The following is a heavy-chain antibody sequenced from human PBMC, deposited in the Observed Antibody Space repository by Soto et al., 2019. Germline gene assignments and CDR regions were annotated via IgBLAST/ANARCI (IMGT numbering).Heavy chain of an antibody. J-gene: IGHJ6*02. Sequence: GASVKVSCKASGGTFSSYAISWVRQAPGQGLEWMGGIIPIFGTANYAQKFQGRVTVTADESTSTAYMELSSLRSEDTAVYYCARSSSGYSSSWYRSESNYYYGMDVWGQGTTVTVSS. D-gene: IGHD6-13*01. CDR2: IIPIFGTA. CDR1: GGTFSSYA. V-gene: IGHV1-69*13. CDR3: ARSSSGYSSSWYRSESNYYYGMDV.